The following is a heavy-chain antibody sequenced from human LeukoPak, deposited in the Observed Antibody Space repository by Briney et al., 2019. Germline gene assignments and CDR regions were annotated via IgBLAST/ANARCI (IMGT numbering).Heavy chain of an antibody. CDR3: ARLAYYYGSGSYYKGDFDY. V-gene: IGHV4-34*01. CDR2: INHSGST. J-gene: IGHJ4*02. D-gene: IGHD3-10*01. Sequence: PSETLSLTCAVYGGSFSGYYWSWIRQPPGKGLEWIGEINHSGSTNYNPSLKSRVTISVDTSKNLFSLKLSSVTAADTAVYYCARLAYYYGSGSYYKGDFDYWGQGTLVTVSS. CDR1: GGSFSGYY.